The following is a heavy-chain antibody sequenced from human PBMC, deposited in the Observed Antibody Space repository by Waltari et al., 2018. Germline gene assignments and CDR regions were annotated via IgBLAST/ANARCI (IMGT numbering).Heavy chain of an antibody. D-gene: IGHD3-10*01. CDR2: ITAGGSST. J-gene: IGHJ4*02. V-gene: IGHV3-23*03. Sequence: EVQLLESGGDLVQPGGSLRLSCEASGFSFSSYVLPWVRPAPGRGLEWVAGITAGGSSTYYADSVKGRFTISRDNSNNALYLQMNTLRAEDTAVYYCAKGLALGTYKFYFEYWGQGTLVTVSS. CDR1: GFSFSSYV. CDR3: AKGLALGTYKFYFEY.